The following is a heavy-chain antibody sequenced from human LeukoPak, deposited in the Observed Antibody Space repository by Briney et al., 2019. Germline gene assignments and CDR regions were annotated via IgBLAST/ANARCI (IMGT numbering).Heavy chain of an antibody. J-gene: IGHJ6*03. CDR2: IKQDGSEK. CDR3: ASGTIAVADLNYYYMDV. Sequence: GGSLRLSCAASGFTFSSYWMSWVRQAPGKGLEWVAHIKQDGSEKYYVDSVKGRFTISRDNAKNSLYLQMNSLRAEDTAVYYCASGTIAVADLNYYYMDVWGKGAAVTVSS. D-gene: IGHD6-19*01. CDR1: GFTFSSYW. V-gene: IGHV3-7*01.